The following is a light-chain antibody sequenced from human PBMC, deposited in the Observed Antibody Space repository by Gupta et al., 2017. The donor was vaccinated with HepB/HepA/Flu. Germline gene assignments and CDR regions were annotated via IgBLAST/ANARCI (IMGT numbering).Light chain of an antibody. J-gene: IGKJ1*01. Sequence: DIQMTQSPSSLSASGGDRVTITCRASQSIARYVNWYQQKPGKAPKLLIYAASRVKGGVPSRFSGSGSGTDFSLTISSRQPEDFAAYYCQHTDSIPWTFGQGTKVEVK. CDR2: AAS. CDR1: QSIARY. CDR3: QHTDSIPWT. V-gene: IGKV1-39*01.